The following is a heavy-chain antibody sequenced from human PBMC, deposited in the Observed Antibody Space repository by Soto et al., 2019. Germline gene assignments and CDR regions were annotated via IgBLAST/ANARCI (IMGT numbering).Heavy chain of an antibody. Sequence: QVQLVESGGGLVKPGGSLRLSCAASGFTFSDYYMSWIRQAPGKGLEWVSYISSSGSTIYYADSVKGRFTISKDNAKNLLYLQMHSLRAEDTAVYYCARGSAAGSGSSYYYYYYYMDVWGKGTTVTVPS. CDR3: ARGSAAGSGSSYYYYYYYMDV. CDR1: GFTFSDYY. J-gene: IGHJ6*03. CDR2: ISSSGSTI. D-gene: IGHD3-10*01. V-gene: IGHV3-11*01.